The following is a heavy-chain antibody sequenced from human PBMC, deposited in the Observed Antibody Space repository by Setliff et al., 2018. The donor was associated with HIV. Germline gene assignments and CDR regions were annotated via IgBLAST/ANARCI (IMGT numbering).Heavy chain of an antibody. CDR2: IYPGDSDS. CDR1: GYSFTTYW. Sequence: GESLKISCQASGYSFTTYWIGWVRQMPGKGLEWVGIIYPGDSDSRYSPSFRGQVTISADKSTTTAYLDWASLKASDTAMYYCVRYIGAAAGYIDHWGQGTLVTVSS. V-gene: IGHV5-51*01. CDR3: VRYIGAAAGYIDH. J-gene: IGHJ4*02. D-gene: IGHD6-25*01.